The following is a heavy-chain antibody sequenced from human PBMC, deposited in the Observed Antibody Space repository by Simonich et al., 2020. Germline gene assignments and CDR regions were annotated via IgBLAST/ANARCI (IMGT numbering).Heavy chain of an antibody. Sequence: QVQLQESGPGLVKPSETLSLTCTVSGGSLRSYYWSWIRQPPGKGLEWIGYIYYSGRTNYNPALKSRVTISVDTSKNQCSLKLSSVTAADTAVYYCARLPDYWGQGTLVTVSS. J-gene: IGHJ4*02. CDR2: IYYSGRT. CDR3: ARLPDY. V-gene: IGHV4-59*08. CDR1: GGSLRSYY.